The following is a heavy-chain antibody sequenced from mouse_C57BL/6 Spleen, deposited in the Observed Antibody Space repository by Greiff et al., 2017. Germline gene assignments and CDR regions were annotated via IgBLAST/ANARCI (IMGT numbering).Heavy chain of an antibody. CDR3: ARSRSNDDYEPYAMDY. V-gene: IGHV1-26*01. J-gene: IGHJ4*01. CDR1: GYTFTDYY. D-gene: IGHD2-4*01. Sequence: VQLQQSGPELVKPGASVKISCKASGYTFTDYYMNWVKQSHGKSLEWIGDINPNNGGTSYNQKFKGKATLTVDKSSSTAYMALRSLTSEDSAVYYCARSRSNDDYEPYAMDYWGQGTSVTVSS. CDR2: INPNNGGT.